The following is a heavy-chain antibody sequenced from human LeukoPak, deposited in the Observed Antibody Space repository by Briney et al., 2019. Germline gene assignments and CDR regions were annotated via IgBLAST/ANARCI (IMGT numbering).Heavy chain of an antibody. J-gene: IGHJ1*01. D-gene: IGHD2-2*01. V-gene: IGHV3-11*01. CDR3: ARVHLSVVPAATIEYFQH. Sequence: GGSLRLSCAASGFTFSDYYMSWIRQAPGKGLEWVSYISSSGSTIFHADSVKGRFTISRDNAKNSLYLQMNSLRVEDTAVYYCARVHLSVVPAATIEYFQHWGQGTLVTVSS. CDR1: GFTFSDYY. CDR2: ISSSGSTI.